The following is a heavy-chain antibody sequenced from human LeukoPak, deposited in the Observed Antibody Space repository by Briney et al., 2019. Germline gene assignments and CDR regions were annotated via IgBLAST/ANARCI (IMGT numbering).Heavy chain of an antibody. V-gene: IGHV5-51*01. J-gene: IGHJ6*03. Sequence: GESLKISCKGSGYSFTSYWIGWVRQMPGKGLEWMGIIYPGDSDTRYSPSFQGQVTILADKSISTAYLQWSSLKASDTAMYYCARVYGYSSSIYYMDVWGKGTTVTVSS. D-gene: IGHD6-13*01. CDR1: GYSFTSYW. CDR3: ARVYGYSSSIYYMDV. CDR2: IYPGDSDT.